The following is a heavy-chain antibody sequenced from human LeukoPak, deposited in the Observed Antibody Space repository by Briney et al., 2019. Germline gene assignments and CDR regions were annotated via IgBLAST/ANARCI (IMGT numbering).Heavy chain of an antibody. V-gene: IGHV1-8*01. CDR3: ARGLTNLYYYDSSGYYSPNA. D-gene: IGHD3-22*01. Sequence: ASVKVSCKASGYTFTSYDINWVRQATGQGLEWMGWMNPNSGNTGYAQKFQGRVTMTRNTSISTAYMELSSLRSEDTPVYYCARGLTNLYYYDSSGYYSPNAWGQGTLVTVSS. CDR1: GYTFTSYD. J-gene: IGHJ5*02. CDR2: MNPNSGNT.